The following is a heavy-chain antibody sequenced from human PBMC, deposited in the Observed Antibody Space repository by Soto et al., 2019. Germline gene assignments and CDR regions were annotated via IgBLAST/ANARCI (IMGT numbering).Heavy chain of an antibody. CDR2: VYSNGHT. J-gene: IGHJ4*02. CDR3: LRITNGRPGDS. Sequence: PSETLSLTCTVSGDSISNKNYHWGWTRQPPGKGLEWIGTVYSNGHTYHNPSLKSRLAMAVDTSKNQFPLSLISVTAADTAVYLSLRITNGRPGDSWRKGTLVTVPS. CDR1: GDSISNKNYH. V-gene: IGHV4-39*01. D-gene: IGHD2-8*01.